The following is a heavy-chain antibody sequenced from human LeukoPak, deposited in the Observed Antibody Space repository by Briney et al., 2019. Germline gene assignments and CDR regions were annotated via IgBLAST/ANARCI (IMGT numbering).Heavy chain of an antibody. CDR1: GFTFSSYS. V-gene: IGHV3-48*01. D-gene: IGHD1-26*01. J-gene: IGHJ4*02. CDR3: ARAMAPHSGSCPLDY. Sequence: GGSLRLSCAASGFTFSSYSMNWVRQAPGKGLEWVSYVSSSSSTIYYADSVKGRFTISRDNAKNSLYLQMNSLRAEDTAVYYCARAMAPHSGSCPLDYWGQGTLVTVSS. CDR2: VSSSSSTI.